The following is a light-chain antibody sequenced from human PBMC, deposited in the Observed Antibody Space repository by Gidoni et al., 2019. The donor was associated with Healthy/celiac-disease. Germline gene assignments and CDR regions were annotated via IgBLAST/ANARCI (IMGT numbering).Light chain of an antibody. CDR3: QQSYSTPLYT. CDR1: QNISSY. V-gene: IGKV1-39*01. CDR2: AAS. J-gene: IGKJ2*01. Sequence: DIQMTQSPSSLSASVGDRVTITCLASQNISSYLNWYQQKPGKAPKLLIYAASSWQSGVPSRFSGSGSGTDFTLTISSLQPEDFATYYCQQSYSTPLYTFGQGTKLEIK.